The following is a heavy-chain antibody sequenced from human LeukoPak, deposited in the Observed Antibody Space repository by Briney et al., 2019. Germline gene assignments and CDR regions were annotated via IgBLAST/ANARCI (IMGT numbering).Heavy chain of an antibody. CDR2: IYYSGST. J-gene: IGHJ4*02. Sequence: SETLSLTCTVSGGSISNYHWSWIRQPPGKGLEWIGYIYYSGSTNYNPSLKSRVTISVDTSKNQFSLKLSSVTAADTAVYYCARGSKAAPGTFDYWGQGTLVTVSS. V-gene: IGHV4-59*01. D-gene: IGHD6-13*01. CDR1: GGSISNYH. CDR3: ARGSKAAPGTFDY.